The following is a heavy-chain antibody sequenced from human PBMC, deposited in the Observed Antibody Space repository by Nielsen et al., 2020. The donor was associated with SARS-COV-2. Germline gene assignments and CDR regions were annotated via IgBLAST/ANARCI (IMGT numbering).Heavy chain of an antibody. J-gene: IGHJ5*02. CDR2: ISGYTGET. Sequence: WVRQAPGQGLEWVGWISGYTGETKYAQNLQGRITMTTDTSTNTAYMELRSLRSDDTAVYYCARVAGYSSSWYNWFDPWGQRTLVTVSS. CDR3: ARVAGYSSSWYNWFDP. D-gene: IGHD6-13*01. V-gene: IGHV1-18*01.